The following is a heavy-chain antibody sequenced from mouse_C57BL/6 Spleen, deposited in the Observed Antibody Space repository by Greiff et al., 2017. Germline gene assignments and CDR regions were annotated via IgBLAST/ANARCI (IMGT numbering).Heavy chain of an antibody. V-gene: IGHV1-77*01. CDR3: ARDSFYYGSSL. CDR2: IGPGSGST. J-gene: IGHJ2*01. CDR1: GYTFTDYY. D-gene: IGHD1-1*01. Sequence: QVHVKQSGAELVKPGASVKISCKASGYTFTDYYINWVKQRPGQGLEWIGKIGPGSGSTYYNEKFKGKATLTVDKSSSPAYMQLSRLTSEDSAVXSSARDSFYYGSSLGGQGTTLTVSS.